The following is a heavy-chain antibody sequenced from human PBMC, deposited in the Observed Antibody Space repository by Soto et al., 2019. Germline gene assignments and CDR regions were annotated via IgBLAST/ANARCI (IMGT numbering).Heavy chain of an antibody. V-gene: IGHV4-30-4*02. Sequence: SETLSLTCTVSGGSITSGDNYWSWIRQPPGKGLEWIGYIYYSGHTYYNPSLKSRLTISVDTSKNHFSLKLTSVTAADTAVYFCAVTRGGAHPHDIWGQGTMVTVSS. D-gene: IGHD2-21*02. CDR3: AVTRGGAHPHDI. CDR2: IYYSGHT. CDR1: GGSITSGDNY. J-gene: IGHJ3*02.